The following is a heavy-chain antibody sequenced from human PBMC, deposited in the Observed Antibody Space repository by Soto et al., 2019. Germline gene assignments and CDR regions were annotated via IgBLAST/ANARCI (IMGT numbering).Heavy chain of an antibody. Sequence: GGSLRLSCAASGFTFSSYWMSWVRQAPGKGLEWVANIKQDGSEKYYVDSVKGRFTISRDNAKNSLYLQMNGLKTEDTAVYYCTTDSGYCSGGSCYHYYYYYMDVWGKGTTVTVSS. CDR1: GFTFSSYW. CDR2: IKQDGSEK. J-gene: IGHJ6*03. V-gene: IGHV3-7*05. D-gene: IGHD2-15*01. CDR3: TTDSGYCSGGSCYHYYYYYMDV.